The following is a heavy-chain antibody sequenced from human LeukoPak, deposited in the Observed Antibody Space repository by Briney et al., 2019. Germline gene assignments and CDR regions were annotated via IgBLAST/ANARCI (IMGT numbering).Heavy chain of an antibody. CDR3: ARGQTAIANENAFDI. D-gene: IGHD5-18*01. CDR2: IYHSGST. CDR1: GGSISSGGYS. Sequence: SQTLSLTCAVSGGSISSGGYSWRWIRQPPGKGLEWIGYIYHSGSTYYNPSLSSRVTISIDRSKNQFSLKLSSVTAADTAVYYCARGQTAIANENAFDIWGQGTMVTVSS. V-gene: IGHV4-30-2*01. J-gene: IGHJ3*02.